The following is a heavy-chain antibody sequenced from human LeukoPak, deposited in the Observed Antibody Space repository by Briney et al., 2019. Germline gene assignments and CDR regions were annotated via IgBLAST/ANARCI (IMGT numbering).Heavy chain of an antibody. CDR2: INPNSGGT. CDR3: ARGVGSSWYLIWEYYYYYYGMDV. CDR1: GYTFTGYY. D-gene: IGHD6-13*01. V-gene: IGHV1-2*02. Sequence: GASVKVSCKASGYTFTGYYMHWVRQAPGQGLEWMGWINPNSGGTNYAQKFQGRVTMTRDTSISTAYMELSRLRSDDTAVYYCARGVGSSWYLIWEYYYYYYGMDVWGQGTTVTVSS. J-gene: IGHJ6*02.